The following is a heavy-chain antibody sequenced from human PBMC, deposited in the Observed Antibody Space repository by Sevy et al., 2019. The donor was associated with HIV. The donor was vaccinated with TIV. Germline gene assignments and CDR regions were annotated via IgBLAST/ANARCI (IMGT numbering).Heavy chain of an antibody. CDR1: GGSISRSSYY. V-gene: IGHV4-39*01. J-gene: IGHJ2*01. CDR3: ATPRGSDWYEGTGGYFDL. Sequence: SETLSLTCTVSGGSISRSSYYWGWIRQRPGKGLEWNESIYSTGSASYNPSLKSRVTLSADTSKNQFSLKLDSVSAADTAVYYCATPRGSDWYEGTGGYFDLWGRGALVTVSS. D-gene: IGHD6-19*01. CDR2: IYSTGSA.